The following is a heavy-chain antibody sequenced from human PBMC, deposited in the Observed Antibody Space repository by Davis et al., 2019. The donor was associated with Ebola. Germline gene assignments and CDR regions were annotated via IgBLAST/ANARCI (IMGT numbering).Heavy chain of an antibody. D-gene: IGHD3-10*01. V-gene: IGHV4-30-4*01. J-gene: IGHJ4*02. CDR1: GGSVSSDDYY. CDR3: AREGKWFGESSSFY. Sequence: LRLSCTVSGGSVSSDDYYWTWIRQPPGKGLEWIGYVYFSGRTYYNPSLRSRITISVDTSKNQFSLKLSSVTVADTAVYYCAREGKWFGESSSFYWGQGTLVTVSS. CDR2: VYFSGRT.